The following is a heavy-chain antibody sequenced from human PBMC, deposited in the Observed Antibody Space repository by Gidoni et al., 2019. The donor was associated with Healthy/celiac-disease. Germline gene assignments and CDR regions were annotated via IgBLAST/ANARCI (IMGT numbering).Heavy chain of an antibody. D-gene: IGHD2-21*01. CDR2: ISYDGSNK. CDR3: ARGDNIVVVIAARRGIDY. J-gene: IGHJ4*02. V-gene: IGHV3-30-3*01. CDR1: GFTFRSYA. Sequence: QVQLVESGGGVVQPGRSLRLSCAASGFTFRSYALHWVRQAPGKGLEWVAVISYDGSNKYYADSVKGRFTISRDNSKNTLYLQMNSLRAEDTAVYYCARGDNIVVVIAARRGIDYWGQGTLVTVSS.